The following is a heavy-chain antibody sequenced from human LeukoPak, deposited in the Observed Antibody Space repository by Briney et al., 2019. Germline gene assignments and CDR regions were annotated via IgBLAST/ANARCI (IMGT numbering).Heavy chain of an antibody. CDR2: ISGSGGST. CDR3: ANTYYYDSSGYPKIYYFDY. D-gene: IGHD3-22*01. CDR1: GFTFSSYA. Sequence: GGSLRLSCAASGFTFSSYAMSWVRQAPGKGLEGGSAISGSGGSTYYADTVKGRCTISRDNSKNTLYLQMNSLRAEDTAVYYCANTYYYDSSGYPKIYYFDYWGQGTLVTVSS. J-gene: IGHJ4*02. V-gene: IGHV3-23*01.